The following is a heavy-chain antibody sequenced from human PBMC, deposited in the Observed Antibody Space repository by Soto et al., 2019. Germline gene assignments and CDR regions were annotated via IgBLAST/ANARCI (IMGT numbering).Heavy chain of an antibody. D-gene: IGHD3-3*01. V-gene: IGHV4-30-4*01. Sequence: PSETLSLTCTVSGVSISSDEYYWSWIRQPPGKGLDWIGYIYYSGSTYYNPSLKSRVTLSVDTSENQFSLEVTSVTAADTAVYYCARGHGVIIGAMDVWGQGTAVTVSS. CDR3: ARGHGVIIGAMDV. CDR2: IYYSGST. J-gene: IGHJ6*02. CDR1: GVSISSDEYY.